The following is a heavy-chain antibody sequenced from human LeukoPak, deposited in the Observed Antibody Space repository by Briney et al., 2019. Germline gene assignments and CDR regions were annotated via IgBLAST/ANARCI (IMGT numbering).Heavy chain of an antibody. V-gene: IGHV1-69*13. CDR3: ARENCGGDCYPQGNWFDP. CDR1: GGTFSSYA. D-gene: IGHD2-21*02. Sequence: ASVKVSCKASGGTFSSYAISWVRQAPGQGLEWMGGIIPTFGTANYAQKFQGRVTITADESTSTAYMELSSLRSEDTAVYYCARENCGGDCYPQGNWFDPWGQGTLVTVSS. J-gene: IGHJ5*02. CDR2: IIPTFGTA.